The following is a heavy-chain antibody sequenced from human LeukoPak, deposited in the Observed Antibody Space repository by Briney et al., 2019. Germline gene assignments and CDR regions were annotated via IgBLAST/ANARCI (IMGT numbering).Heavy chain of an antibody. V-gene: IGHV4-59*10. CDR1: GGSFSGYY. Sequence: PSETLSLTCAVYGGSFSGYYWSWIRQPAGKGLEWIGRIYTSGSTNYNPSLKSRVTMSVDTSKNQFSLKLRSVTAADTAVYYCARASLFYNDSSGYDYWGQGILVTVSS. CDR3: ARASLFYNDSSGYDY. D-gene: IGHD3-22*01. CDR2: IYTSGST. J-gene: IGHJ4*02.